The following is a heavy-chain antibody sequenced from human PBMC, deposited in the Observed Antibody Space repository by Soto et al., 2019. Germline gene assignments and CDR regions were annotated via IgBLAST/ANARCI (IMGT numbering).Heavy chain of an antibody. D-gene: IGHD4-4*01. V-gene: IGHV1-3*01. Sequence: GXSVKVSCKASGYTFTSYAMHWVRQAPGQRLEWMGWINAGNGNTKYSQKFQGRVTITRDTSASTAYMELSSLRSEDTAVYYCARADYSNYEAFDYWGQGTLVTVSS. CDR2: INAGNGNT. CDR1: GYTFTSYA. J-gene: IGHJ4*02. CDR3: ARADYSNYEAFDY.